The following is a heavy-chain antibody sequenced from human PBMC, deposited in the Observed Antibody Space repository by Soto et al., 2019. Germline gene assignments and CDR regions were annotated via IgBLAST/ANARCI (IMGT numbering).Heavy chain of an antibody. CDR2: IYYTGST. J-gene: IGHJ6*02. CDR3: ARAAVNTIFGVASPYYYYGMDV. V-gene: IGHV4-59*12. D-gene: IGHD3-3*01. CDR1: SESLSSYS. Sequence: SETLSLTRSVSSESLSSYSWSWVRQPPGKEMEWIGYIYYTGSTNYNPCLRRRLTMSVDASQNQFSLTLSSVTAADTAVYYCARAAVNTIFGVASPYYYYGMDVWGQGSTVTVSS.